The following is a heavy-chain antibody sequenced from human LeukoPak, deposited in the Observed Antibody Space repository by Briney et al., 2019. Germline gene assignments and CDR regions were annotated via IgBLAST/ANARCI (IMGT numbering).Heavy chain of an antibody. CDR3: AKGDNYYDSSGLFDY. D-gene: IGHD3-22*01. CDR1: GFTFSSYW. J-gene: IGHJ4*02. V-gene: IGHV3-7*01. Sequence: GGSLRLSCAASGFTFSSYWMSWVRQAPGKGLEWVANIKQDGSEKYYVDSVKGRFTISRDNAKNSLYLQMNSLRAEDTAVYYCAKGDNYYDSSGLFDYWGQGTLVTVSS. CDR2: IKQDGSEK.